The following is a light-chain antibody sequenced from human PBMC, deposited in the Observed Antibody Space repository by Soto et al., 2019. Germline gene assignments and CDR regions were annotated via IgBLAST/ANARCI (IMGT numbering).Light chain of an antibody. CDR3: CSYAGSNTLT. J-gene: IGLJ2*01. V-gene: IGLV2-23*02. CDR1: SSDVGIYNL. CDR2: EVS. Sequence: QSALTQPASVSGSPGQSITISCTGTSSDVGIYNLVSWYQHHPGKAPKLIIYEVSKXXXXVXNRFSGSKSGNTASLTISGXXXXXXXXYHCCSYAGSNTLTFGGGTKLTVL.